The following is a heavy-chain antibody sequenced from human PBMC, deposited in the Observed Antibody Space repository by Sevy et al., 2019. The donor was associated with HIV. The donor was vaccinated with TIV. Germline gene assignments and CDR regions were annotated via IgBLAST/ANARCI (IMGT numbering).Heavy chain of an antibody. V-gene: IGHV4-39*02. CDR2: IHYSGSP. CDR1: GGSVSTSYY. Sequence: SETLSLTCTVSGGSVSTSYYWGWVRQPPGKGPEWIGCIHYSGSPYYNPSLKSRVSISVDTSKNSFSLKLSSVTAADTAVYYCANMGRGYYFYFELWGQGTLVTVSS. J-gene: IGHJ4*02. CDR3: ANMGRGYYFYFEL. D-gene: IGHD3-3*01.